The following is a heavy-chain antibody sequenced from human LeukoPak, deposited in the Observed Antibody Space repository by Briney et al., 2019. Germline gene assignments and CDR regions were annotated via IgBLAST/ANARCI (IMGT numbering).Heavy chain of an antibody. D-gene: IGHD1-26*01. CDR2: PSYRSQWFG. Sequence: SQTLSLTCAVSGDAVSSYNVAWHCIRHSPARGLEGLGRPSYRSQWFGDYAVSVSGRITINPDKSKNQFSLQLNSVAPEDTAVYYCARAIRVGWFDLWGQGTLVTVSS. V-gene: IGHV6-1*01. CDR1: GDAVSSYNVA. J-gene: IGHJ5*02. CDR3: ARAIRVGWFDL.